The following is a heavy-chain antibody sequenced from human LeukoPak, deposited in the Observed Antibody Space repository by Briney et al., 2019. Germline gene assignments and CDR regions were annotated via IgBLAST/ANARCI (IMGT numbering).Heavy chain of an antibody. CDR2: IKQDGSEK. D-gene: IGHD2-2*01. CDR3: ARDRRYCSSTSCFRGDWFDP. Sequence: GGSLRLSCAAFGFTFSSYWMSWVRQAPGKGLEWVANIKQDGSEKYYVDSVKGRFTISRDSAKNSLYLQMNSLRAEDTAVYYCARDRRYCSSTSCFRGDWFDPWGQGTLVTVSS. J-gene: IGHJ5*02. V-gene: IGHV3-7*01. CDR1: GFTFSSYW.